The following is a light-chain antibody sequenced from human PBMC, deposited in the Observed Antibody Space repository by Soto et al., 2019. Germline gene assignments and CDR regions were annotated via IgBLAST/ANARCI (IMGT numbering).Light chain of an antibody. CDR2: DVS. CDR3: SSYTSSSTYV. J-gene: IGLJ1*01. CDR1: SSDDGGYNY. Sequence: QSALTQPASVSGSPGQSITISCTGTSSDDGGYNYVSWYQQHPGKAPKLMIYDVSNRPSGVSNRFSRSKSGNTASLTISGLQSVDVADYYCSSYTSSSTYVFGTGTRSPS. V-gene: IGLV2-14*01.